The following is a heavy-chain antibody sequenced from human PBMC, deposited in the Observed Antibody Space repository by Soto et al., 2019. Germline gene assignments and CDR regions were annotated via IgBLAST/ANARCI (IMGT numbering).Heavy chain of an antibody. Sequence: ASVKVSCKASGYTFTSYDINWVRQAPGQGLEWMGFINPSGGTTAYAQKFQGRVTMTSDTSTSTVNMELSSLRSEDKAMYYCSRTLVPTGTDYWGQGTLVTVSS. CDR1: GYTFTSYD. V-gene: IGHV1-46*03. CDR2: INPSGGTT. D-gene: IGHD2-2*01. CDR3: SRTLVPTGTDY. J-gene: IGHJ4*02.